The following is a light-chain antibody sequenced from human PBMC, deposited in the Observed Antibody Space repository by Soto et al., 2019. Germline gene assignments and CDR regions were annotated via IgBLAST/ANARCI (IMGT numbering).Light chain of an antibody. Sequence: DIPMTQSPSSLSASFGARLTLTCRASQTITIYLNWYQQKPGKAPKLLIYEASNLQTGVPSRFSGSGSVTHFTLTISSLQPEDIATYYCQQYDNLPLTFGPGTKVDIK. J-gene: IGKJ3*01. CDR1: QTITIY. V-gene: IGKV1-33*01. CDR2: EAS. CDR3: QQYDNLPLT.